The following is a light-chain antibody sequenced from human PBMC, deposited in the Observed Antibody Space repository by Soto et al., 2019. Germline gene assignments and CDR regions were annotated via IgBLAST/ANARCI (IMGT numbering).Light chain of an antibody. Sequence: QSALTQPPSVSGAPGQRVTISCTGSSSNIGAGYDVHWYQQLPGTAPKLLIYGNSNRPSGVPDRFSGSKSGTSASLAITGLQAEDEADYYCQSYDSSLSVLVVFGGGPSSPS. J-gene: IGLJ2*01. CDR1: SSNIGAGYD. V-gene: IGLV1-40*01. CDR3: QSYDSSLSVLVV. CDR2: GNS.